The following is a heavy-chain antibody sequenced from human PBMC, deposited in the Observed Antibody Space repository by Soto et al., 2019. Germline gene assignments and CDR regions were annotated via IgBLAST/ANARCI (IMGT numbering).Heavy chain of an antibody. CDR3: TRDDPSGRNYTGYHF. Sequence: QVQLVESGGGVVQPGTSLRLSCAASGFSFRDFGMQWVRQAPGKGLEWVAIIRFDGTNPYYADSVKGRFTVSRDNSKNTLFLHMNSLRVDETAMYYCTRDDPSGRNYTGYHFWGQGTLVFVSS. D-gene: IGHD3-3*01. V-gene: IGHV3-30*19. CDR2: IRFDGTNP. CDR1: GFSFRDFG. J-gene: IGHJ4*02.